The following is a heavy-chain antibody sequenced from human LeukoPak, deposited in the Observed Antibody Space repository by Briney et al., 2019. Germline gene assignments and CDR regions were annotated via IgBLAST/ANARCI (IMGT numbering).Heavy chain of an antibody. CDR2: INPSSGDT. V-gene: IGHV1-2*02. Sequence: GASVKVSCKPSGYSFTAYHLHWVRQAPGQGLEWMGWINPSSGDTRYAQTFQGRVTMTRDTSISTAYLKLDSLTSDDTAVYFCARIGTMIFGDYWGQGTLVIVSS. CDR1: GYSFTAYH. CDR3: ARIGTMIFGDY. D-gene: IGHD3/OR15-3a*01. J-gene: IGHJ4*02.